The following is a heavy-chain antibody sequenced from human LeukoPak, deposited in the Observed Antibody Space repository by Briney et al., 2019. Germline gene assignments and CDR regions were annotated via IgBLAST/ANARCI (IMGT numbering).Heavy chain of an antibody. J-gene: IGHJ4*02. CDR3: AKDQSYSSSWYDY. CDR2: ISYDGSNK. Sequence: GGSLRLSCAASGFTFSSYAIHWVRQAPGKGLEWVAVISYDGSNKYYADSVKGRFTISRDNSKNTLYLQMNSLRAEDTAVYYCAKDQSYSSSWYDYWGQGTLVTVSS. CDR1: GFTFSSYA. V-gene: IGHV3-30*04. D-gene: IGHD6-13*01.